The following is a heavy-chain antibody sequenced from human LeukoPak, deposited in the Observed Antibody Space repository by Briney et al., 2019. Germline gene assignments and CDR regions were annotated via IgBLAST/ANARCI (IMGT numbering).Heavy chain of an antibody. D-gene: IGHD3-22*01. CDR2: IYPGDSDI. Sequence: RSGESLKISCKASGDTFTGYWVGWVRQMPGKGLEWMAIIYPGDSDIKYSPSFQGHVTISADKSITTAYLQWNSLKASDTAMYYCARPGRYSSGYDYWGQGTLVTVSS. J-gene: IGHJ4*02. CDR1: GDTFTGYW. V-gene: IGHV5-51*01. CDR3: ARPGRYSSGYDY.